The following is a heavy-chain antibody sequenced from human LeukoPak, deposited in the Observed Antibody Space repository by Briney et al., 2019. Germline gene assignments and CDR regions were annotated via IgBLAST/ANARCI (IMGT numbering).Heavy chain of an antibody. CDR3: AKGGLSGQRADLFEI. Sequence: GGSLRLSCAASGFTFSSYSMSWARQAPGKGLEWVSSIRASADIYYADAVKGRCTISRDDSKNSLSLQMKSLRAADTARYDFAKGGLSGQRADLFEIGAQETMVTVSS. CDR2: IRASADI. D-gene: IGHD2/OR15-2a*01. V-gene: IGHV3-21*01. CDR1: GFTFSSYS. J-gene: IGHJ3*02.